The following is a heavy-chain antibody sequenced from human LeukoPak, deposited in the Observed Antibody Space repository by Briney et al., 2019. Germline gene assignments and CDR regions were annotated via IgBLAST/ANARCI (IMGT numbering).Heavy chain of an antibody. CDR3: ARVENYYDSSGYGIYYYYDMDV. D-gene: IGHD3-22*01. V-gene: IGHV3-30-3*01. J-gene: IGHJ6*04. CDR2: ISYDGSNK. Sequence: AGGSLRLSCAASGFTFSSYGMHWVSQAPGKGLEWVAVISYDGSNKYYADSVKGRFTISRDNSKNTLYLQMNSVRAEDTAVYYCARVENYYDSSGYGIYYYYDMDVWGKGTTVTVLS. CDR1: GFTFSSYG.